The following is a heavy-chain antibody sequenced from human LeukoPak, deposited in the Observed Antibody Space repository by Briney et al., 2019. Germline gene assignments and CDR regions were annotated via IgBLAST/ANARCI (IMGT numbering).Heavy chain of an antibody. V-gene: IGHV1-69*13. J-gene: IGHJ4*02. D-gene: IGHD3-22*01. Sequence: ASVKVSCKASGGNLSSYAISWVRQAPGRGLEWMGGIIPMFGTEDYTPKFQGRVTITADGSTNTAYMELSSLRSEDTAVYYCARGTYYYDSSGYYYFDYWGQGTLVTVSS. CDR2: IIPMFGTE. CDR3: ARGTYYYDSSGYYYFDY. CDR1: GGNLSSYA.